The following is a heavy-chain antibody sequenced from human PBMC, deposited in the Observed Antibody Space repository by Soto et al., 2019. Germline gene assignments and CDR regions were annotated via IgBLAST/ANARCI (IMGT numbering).Heavy chain of an antibody. CDR1: GFTFDDYA. CDR2: ISWNSGSI. CDR3: AKENVDSYGMDV. V-gene: IGHV3-9*01. D-gene: IGHD5-12*01. J-gene: IGHJ6*02. Sequence: EVQLVESGGGLVQPGRSLRLSCAASGFTFDDYAMHWVRQAPGKGLEWVSGISWNSGSIGYADSVKGRFTISRDNAKNSLYLQMNSLRAEDTALYYCAKENVDSYGMDVWGQGTTVTVSS.